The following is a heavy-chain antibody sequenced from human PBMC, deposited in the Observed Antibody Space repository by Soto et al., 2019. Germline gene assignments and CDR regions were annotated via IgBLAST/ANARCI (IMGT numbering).Heavy chain of an antibody. CDR3: ARDLNWNYYAFDI. CDR1: GFSLSTSGMR. V-gene: IGHV2-70*04. D-gene: IGHD1-7*01. CDR2: IDWDDVK. Sequence: SGPTLVNPTQTLTLTCTFSGFSLSTSGMRVSWIRQPPGKALEWLARIDWDDVKFYSTSLKTRLTVSKDNSKNQVVLTMTNMDPVDTATYYCARDLNWNYYAFDIWGQGTMVTVSS. J-gene: IGHJ3*02.